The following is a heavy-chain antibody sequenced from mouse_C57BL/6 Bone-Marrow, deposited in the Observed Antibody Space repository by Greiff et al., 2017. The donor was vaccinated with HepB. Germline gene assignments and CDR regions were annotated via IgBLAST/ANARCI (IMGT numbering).Heavy chain of an antibody. D-gene: IGHD2-4*01. Sequence: QVQLQQSGAELVKPGASVKLSCKASGYTFTSYWMHWVKQRPGQGLEWIGMIHPNSGSTNYNEKFKSKATLTVDKSSSTAYMQLSSLTSEDSAVYYCARWITTGYYFDYWGQGTTLTVSS. CDR2: IHPNSGST. CDR3: ARWITTGYYFDY. V-gene: IGHV1-64*01. J-gene: IGHJ2*01. CDR1: GYTFTSYW.